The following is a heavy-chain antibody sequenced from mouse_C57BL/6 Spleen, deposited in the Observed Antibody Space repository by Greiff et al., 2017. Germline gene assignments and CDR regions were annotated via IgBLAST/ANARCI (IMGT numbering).Heavy chain of an antibody. J-gene: IGHJ2*01. CDR1: GYTFTSYW. V-gene: IGHV1-59*01. D-gene: IGHD1-2*01. CDR2: IDPSDSYT. CDR3: ARRITTAVYYFDY. Sequence: VQLQQPGAELVRPGTSVKLSCKASGYTFTSYWMHWVKQRPGQGLEWIGVIDPSDSYTNYNQKFKGKATLTVDTSSSTAYMQLSSLTSEDSAVYYGARRITTAVYYFDYWGQGTTLTVSS.